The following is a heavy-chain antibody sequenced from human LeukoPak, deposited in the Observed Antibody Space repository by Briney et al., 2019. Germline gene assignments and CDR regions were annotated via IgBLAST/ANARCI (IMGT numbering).Heavy chain of an antibody. CDR2: IYYSGST. Sequence: SETLSLTCTVSGGSISSSIYYWGWIRQPPGKGLEWIGSIYYSGSTNYNPSLKSRVTISVDTSKNQFSQKLSSVTAADTAVYYCARHRYYYDSSGYYYQPWGQGTLVTVSS. D-gene: IGHD3-22*01. J-gene: IGHJ5*02. CDR3: ARHRYYYDSSGYYYQP. CDR1: GGSISSSIYY. V-gene: IGHV4-39*01.